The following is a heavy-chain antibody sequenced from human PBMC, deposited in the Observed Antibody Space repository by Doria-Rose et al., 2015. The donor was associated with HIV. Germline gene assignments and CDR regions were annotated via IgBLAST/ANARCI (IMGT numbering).Heavy chain of an antibody. J-gene: IGHJ4*02. Sequence: QVTLKEPGPVLVKPTESLTLTCTVSGVSLSSPGMGVSWIRQPPGKALEWLANIFSDDERSYNTSLKSRLTISRGTSKSQVVLTMTDMDPVDTATYYCARIKSSRWYHKYYFDFWGQGTLVIVSA. CDR3: ARIKSSRWYHKYYFDF. D-gene: IGHD6-13*01. CDR1: GVSLSSPGMG. CDR2: IFSDDER. V-gene: IGHV2-26*01.